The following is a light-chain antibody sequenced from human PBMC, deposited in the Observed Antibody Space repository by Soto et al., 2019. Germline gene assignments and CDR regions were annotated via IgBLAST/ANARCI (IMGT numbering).Light chain of an antibody. CDR3: QQYGSSPYT. CDR2: GAS. J-gene: IGKJ2*01. V-gene: IGKV3-20*01. Sequence: EIVLTQSPGTLSLSPGERGTLSCRASQSVSSSYLAWYQQKPGQAPRLLIYGASSRATGIPDRFCGGGSGTDFTLTIRRLEPEDFAVYYCQQYGSSPYTFGQGTKLEIK. CDR1: QSVSSSY.